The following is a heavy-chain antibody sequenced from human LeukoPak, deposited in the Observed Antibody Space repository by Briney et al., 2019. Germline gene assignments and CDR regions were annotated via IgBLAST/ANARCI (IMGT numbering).Heavy chain of an antibody. CDR3: VRLGTAEGTLEDY. J-gene: IGHJ4*01. CDR2: IKHDGSEK. D-gene: IGHD6-13*01. Sequence: PGGSLRLSCAASGFTFSNYWMSWVRQPPGKGLEWVANIKHDGSEKYCVDSVEGRFTISRDNAKNSLHLQMNSLRAEDTAVYYCVRLGTAEGTLEDYWGQGTLVTVSS. CDR1: GFTFSNYW. V-gene: IGHV3-7*01.